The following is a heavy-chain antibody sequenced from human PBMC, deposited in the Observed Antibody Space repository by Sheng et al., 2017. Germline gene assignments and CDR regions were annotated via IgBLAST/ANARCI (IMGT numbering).Heavy chain of an antibody. V-gene: IGHV3-30-3*01. Sequence: QVQLVESGGGVVQPGRSLRLSCAASGFTFSSYAMHWVRQAPGKGLEWVAVISYDGSNKYYADSVKGRFTISRDNSKNTLYLQMNSLRAEDTAVYYCARAIEGEQLADYWGQGTLVTVSS. D-gene: IGHD6-13*01. J-gene: IGHJ4*02. CDR2: ISYDGSNK. CDR3: ARAIEGEQLADY. CDR1: GFTFSSYA.